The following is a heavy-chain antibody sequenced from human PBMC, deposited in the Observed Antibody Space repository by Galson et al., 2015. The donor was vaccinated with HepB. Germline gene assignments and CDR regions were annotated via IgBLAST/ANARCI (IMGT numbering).Heavy chain of an antibody. J-gene: IGHJ6*02. CDR1: GFTFDDYG. V-gene: IGHV3-20*04. CDR3: ARERDIVVVPAAYYYYGMDV. CDR2: INWNGGST. D-gene: IGHD2-2*01. Sequence: SLRLSCAASGFTFDDYGMSWVRQAPGKGLEWVSGINWNGGSTGYADSVKGRFTISRDNAKNSLYLQMNSLRAEDTALYYCARERDIVVVPAAYYYYGMDVWGQGTTVTVSS.